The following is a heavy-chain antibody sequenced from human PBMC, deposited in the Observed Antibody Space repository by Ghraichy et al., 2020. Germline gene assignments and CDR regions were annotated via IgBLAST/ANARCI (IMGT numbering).Heavy chain of an antibody. D-gene: IGHD5-12*01. CDR1: GGSFSGYY. V-gene: IGHV4-34*01. CDR3: ARGRWLCDY. J-gene: IGHJ4*02. Sequence: YAVYGGSFSGYYWSWIRQPPGKGLEWIGEINHSGSTNYNPSLKSRVTISVDTSKNQFSLKLSSVTAADTAVYYCARGRWLCDYWGQGTLVTVSS. CDR2: INHSGST.